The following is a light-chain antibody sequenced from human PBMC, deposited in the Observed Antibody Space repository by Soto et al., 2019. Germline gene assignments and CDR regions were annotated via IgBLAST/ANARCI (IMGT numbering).Light chain of an antibody. CDR3: QQSYSTPLT. Sequence: TQMTQSPSSLSASLGDRDTNTCRASQSIGNYLNWYQHKPGKAPKLLIYCASSLHSGVPSSFSGSGSGTDFTLTISSLQPEDFATYYCQQSYSTPLTFGGGNKV. J-gene: IGKJ4*01. CDR2: CAS. CDR1: QSIGNY. V-gene: IGKV1-39*01.